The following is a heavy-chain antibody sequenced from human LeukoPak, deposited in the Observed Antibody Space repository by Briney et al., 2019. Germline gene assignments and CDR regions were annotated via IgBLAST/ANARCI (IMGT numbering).Heavy chain of an antibody. Sequence: SETLSLTCAVYGGSFSGYYWSWIRQPPGKGLEWIGEINHSGSTNYNPSLKSRVTISVDTSKNQFSLKLSSVTAADTAVYYCARGPSTTVVNDYWGQGTLVTVSS. J-gene: IGHJ4*02. V-gene: IGHV4-34*01. D-gene: IGHD4-23*01. CDR1: GGSFSGYY. CDR3: ARGPSTTVVNDY. CDR2: INHSGST.